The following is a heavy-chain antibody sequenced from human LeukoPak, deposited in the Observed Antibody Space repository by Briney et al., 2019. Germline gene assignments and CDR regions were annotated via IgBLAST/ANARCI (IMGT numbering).Heavy chain of an antibody. J-gene: IGHJ3*02. CDR1: GFTFSSYG. Sequence: GGSLRLSRAASGFTFSSYGMHWVRQAPGKGLEWVAVISYDGSNKYYADSVKGRFTISRDNSKNTLYLQMGSLRAEDMAVYYCARDLRKQQLFRKGGAFDIWGQGTMVTVSS. D-gene: IGHD6-13*01. CDR2: ISYDGSNK. CDR3: ARDLRKQQLFRKGGAFDI. V-gene: IGHV3-30*03.